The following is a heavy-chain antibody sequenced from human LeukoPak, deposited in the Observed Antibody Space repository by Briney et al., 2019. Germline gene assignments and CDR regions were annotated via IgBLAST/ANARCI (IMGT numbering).Heavy chain of an antibody. CDR2: IYSGGST. Sequence: GGSPRLSCAASGFTVSSNYMSWVRQAPGKGLEWVSIIYSGGSTFYADSVKGRFTISRDNSKNTLYLQMNSLRAEDTAVYYCARGGSYLSAFDIWGQGTMVTAS. CDR3: ARGGSYLSAFDI. V-gene: IGHV3-53*01. D-gene: IGHD1-26*01. J-gene: IGHJ3*02. CDR1: GFTVSSNY.